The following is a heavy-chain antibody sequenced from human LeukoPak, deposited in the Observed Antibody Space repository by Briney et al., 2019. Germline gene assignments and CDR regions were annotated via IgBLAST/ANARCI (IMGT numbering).Heavy chain of an antibody. CDR3: AKVYFDSGWVDY. CDR2: ISGSGGST. V-gene: IGHV3-23*01. Sequence: GASLRLSCAASGFTFSSYAMSWVRQAPGKGLEWVSAISGSGGSTYYADSVKGRFTISRDNSKTTLYLQMNSLRAEDTAVYYCAKVYFDSGWVDYWGQGTLVTVSS. J-gene: IGHJ4*02. CDR1: GFTFSSYA. D-gene: IGHD6-19*01.